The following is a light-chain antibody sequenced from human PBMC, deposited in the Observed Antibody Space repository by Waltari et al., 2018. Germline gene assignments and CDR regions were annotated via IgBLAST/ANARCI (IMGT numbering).Light chain of an antibody. J-gene: IGKJ1*01. CDR1: QSVSRS. Sequence: EIVLTQSPGTLSLSPGERATLSCRASQSVSRSLAWYQQKPGQAPRLLIYGASSRATGVPNRFSGSGSGTDFSLTISRLAPDDFAVYYCQHYVRLPVSFGQGTKVEIK. CDR3: QHYVRLPVS. V-gene: IGKV3-20*01. CDR2: GAS.